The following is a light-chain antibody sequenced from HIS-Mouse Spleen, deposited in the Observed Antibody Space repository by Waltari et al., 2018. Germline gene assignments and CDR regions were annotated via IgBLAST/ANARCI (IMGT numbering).Light chain of an antibody. J-gene: IGLJ2*01. Sequence: SYELTQPPSVSVSPGQTARITCSGDALPKKYAYWYQQKSGQAPVLVMYEDSKRPSGMPVRFCGSSSGTMATLTISGAQVEDEADYYCYSTDSSGNHRVFGGGTKLTVL. CDR2: EDS. CDR3: YSTDSSGNHRV. CDR1: ALPKKY. V-gene: IGLV3-10*01.